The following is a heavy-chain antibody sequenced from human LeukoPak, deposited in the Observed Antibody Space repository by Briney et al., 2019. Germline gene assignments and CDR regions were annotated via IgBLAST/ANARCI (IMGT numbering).Heavy chain of an antibody. CDR1: GYTFTSYA. D-gene: IGHD6-13*01. Sequence: ASVKVSCKASGYTFTSYAMNWVRQAPGQGLEWMGWINTNTGNPTYAQGFTGRFVFSLDTSVSTAYLQISSLNAEDTAVYYCARDSSSWHRTWFDPWGQGTLVSVSS. J-gene: IGHJ5*02. CDR2: INTNTGNP. CDR3: ARDSSSWHRTWFDP. V-gene: IGHV7-4-1*02.